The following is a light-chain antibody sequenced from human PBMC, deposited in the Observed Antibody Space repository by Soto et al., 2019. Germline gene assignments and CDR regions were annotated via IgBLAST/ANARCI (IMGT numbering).Light chain of an antibody. Sequence: QLVLTQPPSVSGAPGQRVTISCTGSSSNIGAGYDVHWYQQLPGTAPKLLIYGSTNRPSGVPDRFSGSKSGTSASLAITGLQAEDEADYYCQSYDSSLSVYVFGTGTKVTVL. CDR2: GST. CDR3: QSYDSSLSVYV. J-gene: IGLJ1*01. V-gene: IGLV1-40*01. CDR1: SSNIGAGYD.